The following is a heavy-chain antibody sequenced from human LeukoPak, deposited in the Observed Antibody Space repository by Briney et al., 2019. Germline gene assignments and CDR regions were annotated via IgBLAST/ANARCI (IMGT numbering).Heavy chain of an antibody. CDR3: ASAATVTTYFEY. V-gene: IGHV3-30*02. CDR2: ITYDGRNK. CDR1: GFTFSSYG. J-gene: IGHJ4*02. Sequence: GGSLRLSCAVSGFTFSSYGMHWVRQAPGKGLEWVAFITYDGRNKYYADSVKGRFTISRDNSRNTLYVQMNSLRVEDTAVYYCASAATVTTYFEYWGQGTLVTVSS. D-gene: IGHD4-17*01.